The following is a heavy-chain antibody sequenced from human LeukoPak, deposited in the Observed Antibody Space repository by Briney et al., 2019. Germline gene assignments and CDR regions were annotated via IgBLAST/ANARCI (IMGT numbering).Heavy chain of an antibody. J-gene: IGHJ4*02. Sequence: RASVKVSCKASGGTFSSYAISWVRQAPGQGLEWMGRIIPIFGTANYAQKFQGRVTITTDESTSTAYMELSSLRSEDTAVYYCAGAEASSGFDYWGQGTLVTVSS. D-gene: IGHD2-15*01. CDR2: IIPIFGTA. CDR1: GGTFSSYA. V-gene: IGHV1-69*05. CDR3: AGAEASSGFDY.